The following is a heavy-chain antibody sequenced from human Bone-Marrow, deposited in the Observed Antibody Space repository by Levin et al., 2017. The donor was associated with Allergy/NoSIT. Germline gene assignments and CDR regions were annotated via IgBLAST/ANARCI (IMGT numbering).Heavy chain of an antibody. CDR2: IWYDGSTK. CDR1: GFSLRGYA. CDR3: ARGEFHFPTSVYFIDY. J-gene: IGHJ4*02. Sequence: LSLTCAASGFSLRGYAMHWVRQSPGKGLEWVGVIWYDGSTKFYADSVKGRFTISRDSSKNTLSLHMSSLRVEDTAVYYCARGEFHFPTSVYFIDYWGQGTLVTVSS. D-gene: IGHD3-22*01. V-gene: IGHV3-33*01.